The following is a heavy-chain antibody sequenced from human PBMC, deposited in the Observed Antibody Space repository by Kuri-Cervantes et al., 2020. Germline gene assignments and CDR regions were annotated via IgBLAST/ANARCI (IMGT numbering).Heavy chain of an antibody. Sequence: GEFLKISCAASGFTFSTYSINWVRQAPGKGLEWVSSISSSNSYIYYADSVKGRFTISRDNAKNSLYLQMNSLRAEDTAVYYCARVRVAVAGIIDYWGQGTLVTVSS. CDR1: GFTFSTYS. CDR2: ISSSNSYI. J-gene: IGHJ4*02. D-gene: IGHD6-19*01. V-gene: IGHV3-21*01. CDR3: ARVRVAVAGIIDY.